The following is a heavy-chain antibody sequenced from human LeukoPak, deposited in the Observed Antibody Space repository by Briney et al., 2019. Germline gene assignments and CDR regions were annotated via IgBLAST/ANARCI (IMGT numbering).Heavy chain of an antibody. J-gene: IGHJ4*02. D-gene: IGHD6-6*01. V-gene: IGHV1-69*01. Sequence: SVKVSCKASGGTFSSYAISWVRQAPGQGLEWMGGIIPIFGTANYAQKFQGRVTFTADESTSTAYMELSSLRSEDTAVYYCARAYSSSSHFDYWGQGTLVTVSS. CDR3: ARAYSSSSHFDY. CDR2: IIPIFGTA. CDR1: GGTFSSYA.